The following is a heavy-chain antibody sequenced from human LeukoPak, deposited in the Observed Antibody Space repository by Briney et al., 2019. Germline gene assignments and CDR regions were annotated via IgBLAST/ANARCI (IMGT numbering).Heavy chain of an antibody. Sequence: ASVKVSCKASGYTFTSYGISWVRQAPGQGLEWMGWISAYNGNTNYAQKLQGRVTMTTDTSTSTAYMELRSPRSDDTAVYYCARAGISAYYYYMDVWGKGTTVTVSS. V-gene: IGHV1-18*01. CDR1: GYTFTSYG. J-gene: IGHJ6*03. D-gene: IGHD6-25*01. CDR3: ARAGISAYYYYMDV. CDR2: ISAYNGNT.